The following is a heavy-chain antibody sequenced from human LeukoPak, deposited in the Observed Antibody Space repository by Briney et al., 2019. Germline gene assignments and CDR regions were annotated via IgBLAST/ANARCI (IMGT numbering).Heavy chain of an antibody. CDR1: GYTFTSYG. J-gene: IGHJ4*02. V-gene: IGHV1-18*01. Sequence: ASVKVSCKASGYTFTSYGISWVRQAPGQGLEWMGWISAYNGNTNYAQKLQGRVTMTTDTSTSTAYMELRSLGSDDTAVYYCASSGSVVARFGESPFSYWGQGTLVTVSS. CDR2: ISAYNGNT. D-gene: IGHD3-10*01. CDR3: ASSGSVVARFGESPFSY.